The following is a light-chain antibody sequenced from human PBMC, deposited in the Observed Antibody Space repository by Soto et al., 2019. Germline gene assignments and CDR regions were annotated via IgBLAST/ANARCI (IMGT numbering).Light chain of an antibody. CDR3: QQHNNWSPIT. CDR2: GAS. CDR1: QSISSS. V-gene: IGKV3-15*01. Sequence: EIVLTQSPATLPVSLGERATLSCRASQSISSSLAWYQQKPGQAPRLLIYGASTRATSIPARFSGSGSGTEFTLTIISLQSEDFAVYYCQQHNNWSPITFGQGTRLAI. J-gene: IGKJ5*01.